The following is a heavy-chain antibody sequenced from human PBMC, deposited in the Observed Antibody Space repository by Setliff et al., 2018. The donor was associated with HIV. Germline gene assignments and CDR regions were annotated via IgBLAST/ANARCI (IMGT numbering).Heavy chain of an antibody. D-gene: IGHD3-10*01. CDR2: IGQDGSEK. CDR1: LFDFNNYW. CDR3: ARKLRPGHGVDV. V-gene: IGHV3-7*01. Sequence: PGGSLRLSCAASLFDFNNYWMCWVRQAPGKGLEWVANIGQDGSEKNYVDSVKGRFTISRDNAKNSMDLQMNSLRAEDTAIYYCARKLRPGHGVDVWGQGTTVTVSS. J-gene: IGHJ6*02.